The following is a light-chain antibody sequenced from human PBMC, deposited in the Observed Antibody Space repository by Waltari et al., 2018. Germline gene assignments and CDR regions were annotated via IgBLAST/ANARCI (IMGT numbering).Light chain of an antibody. CDR2: DAS. J-gene: IGKJ1*01. CDR3: QKYGTLPAT. CDR1: QSISKY. V-gene: IGKV3-20*01. Sequence: EIMLTQSPGTLSLSPGERATLSCRASQSISKYLACYQQKPGQPPRLLIYDASSRATGIPDRFSGSGSGTDFSLTISRLEPEDFAVYYCQKYGTLPATFGQGTKVEIK.